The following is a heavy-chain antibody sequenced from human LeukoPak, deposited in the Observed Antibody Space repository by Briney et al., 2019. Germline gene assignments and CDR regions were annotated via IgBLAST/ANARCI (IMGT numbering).Heavy chain of an antibody. CDR2: ISGSGGST. V-gene: IGHV3-23*01. D-gene: IGHD3-22*01. J-gene: IGHJ4*02. CDR1: GFTFSSYA. CDR3: AKPVTETYYYDSSGYYNY. Sequence: PGGSLRLSCAASGFTFSSYAMSWVRQAPGKGLEWVSAISGSGGSTYYADSVKGRFTISRDNSKNTLYLQMNSLRAEDTAVYYCAKPVTETYYYDSSGYYNYWGQGTLVTVSS.